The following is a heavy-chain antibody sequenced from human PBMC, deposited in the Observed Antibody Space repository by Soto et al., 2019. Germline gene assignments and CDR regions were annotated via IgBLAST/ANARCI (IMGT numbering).Heavy chain of an antibody. V-gene: IGHV3-53*01. Sequence: EVQLVESGGGLIQPGGSLRLSCAVSGFTVSNNYMSWVRQAPGKGLEGVSVIYSGGYTAYGDSVKGRFTISRDNSKNTLNLQKNARSADEPAVYSRAPHPGGGGYWGQGTLVTVSS. J-gene: IGHJ4*02. CDR3: APHPGGGGY. CDR2: IYSGGYT. CDR1: GFTVSNNY. D-gene: IGHD3-10*01.